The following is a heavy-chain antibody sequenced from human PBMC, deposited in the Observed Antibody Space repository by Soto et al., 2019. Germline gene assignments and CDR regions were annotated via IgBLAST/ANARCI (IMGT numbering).Heavy chain of an antibody. D-gene: IGHD3-16*01. J-gene: IGHJ4*02. CDR1: GGSIRSSTYY. Sequence: ETLSLTCTVSGGSIRSSTYYWGWIRQPPGKGLEWIGSIYYSGSTHYNPSLKSRVTMSVDTSTNQFSLKLNSVTAADTAVYYCARQEGGAEAAPPLDYGARGPLAPVPS. CDR3: ARQEGGAEAAPPLDY. V-gene: IGHV4-39*01. CDR2: IYYSGST.